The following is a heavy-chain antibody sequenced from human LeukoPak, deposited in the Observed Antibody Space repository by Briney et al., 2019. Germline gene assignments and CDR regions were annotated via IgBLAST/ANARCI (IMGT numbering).Heavy chain of an antibody. CDR3: ARDIQY. CDR1: GYTFTGYY. D-gene: IGHD2-21*01. CDR2: INPNSGDT. J-gene: IGHJ4*02. V-gene: IGHV1-2*02. Sequence: ASVKVSCKASGYTFTGYYMHWVRQAPGQGLEWMGWINPNSGDTDYAQKFQDRVTMTRDTSISTAYMELSRLTSDGTAVYFCARDIQYWGQGTLVTVSS.